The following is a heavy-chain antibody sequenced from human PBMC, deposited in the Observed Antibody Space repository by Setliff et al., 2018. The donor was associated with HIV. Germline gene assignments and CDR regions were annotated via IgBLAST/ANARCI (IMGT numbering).Heavy chain of an antibody. V-gene: IGHV3-15*01. D-gene: IGHD6-19*01. CDR3: TTEVYSSSGWFFDY. J-gene: IGHJ4*02. CDR1: GFTFSNAW. CDR2: IKSKTDGGTT. Sequence: PGGSLRLSCAASGFTFSNAWMSWVRQAPGKGLEWVGRIKSKTDGGTTDYAAPVKGRFTISRDDSKNTLYLQMNSLKTEDTAVYYCTTEVYSSSGWFFDYWGQGTLVTVSS.